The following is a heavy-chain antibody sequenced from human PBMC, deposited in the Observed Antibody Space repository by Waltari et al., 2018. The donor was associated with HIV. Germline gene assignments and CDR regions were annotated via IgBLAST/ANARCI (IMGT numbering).Heavy chain of an antibody. CDR1: GFTFDDYA. CDR3: AKDTSTSRYYFYGMGV. V-gene: IGHV3-9*01. CDR2: MTWSSETI. D-gene: IGHD2-2*01. Sequence: EVQLVESGGGLVQPGRSLRLSCTASGFTFDDYAMHWVRQPPGKGLEWVSGMTWSSETIGYADSVKGRFTISRDNAKNSLYLQMNSLRAEDTASYYCAKDTSTSRYYFYGMGVWGQGTTVTVSS. J-gene: IGHJ6*02.